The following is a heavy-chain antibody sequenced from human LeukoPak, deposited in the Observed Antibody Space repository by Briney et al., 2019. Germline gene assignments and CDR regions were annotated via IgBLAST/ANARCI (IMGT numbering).Heavy chain of an antibody. CDR3: ARDGVIDY. D-gene: IGHD2-8*01. J-gene: IGHJ4*02. V-gene: IGHV3-23*01. CDR2: ISGSGGST. Sequence: GGSLRLSCAASGFTFSSYAMSWVRQAPGKGLEWVSAISGSGGSTYYADSVKGRFTISRDNAKNLLDLQMNSLRADDTAVYYCARDGVIDYWGQGTLVTVSS. CDR1: GFTFSSYA.